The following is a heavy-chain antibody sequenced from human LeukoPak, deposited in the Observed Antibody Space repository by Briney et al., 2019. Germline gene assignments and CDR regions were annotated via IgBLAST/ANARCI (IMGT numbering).Heavy chain of an antibody. CDR3: ARLRRFGEFSSRTPAPFDY. CDR1: GVSIRGYY. J-gene: IGHJ4*02. Sequence: SETLSLTCTVSGVSIRGYYWSWIRQPAGKGLEWIGRIYHSGNTNYNPSLKSRVTMSVDTSKNQFSLNLRSLTAADTAVYYCARLRRFGEFSSRTPAPFDYWGQGTLVTVSS. CDR2: IYHSGNT. D-gene: IGHD3-10*01. V-gene: IGHV4-4*07.